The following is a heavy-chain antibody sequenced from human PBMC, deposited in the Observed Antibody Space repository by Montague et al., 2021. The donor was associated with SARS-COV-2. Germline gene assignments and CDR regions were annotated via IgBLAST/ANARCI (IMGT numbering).Heavy chain of an antibody. Sequence: SETLSLTCTGYGDSVSRGYCRSWIQHPPGKGLPWVGRIYHSGSTYYNPSLKSRVTISVDTSKNQFSLKLSSVTAADTAVYYCARERRYCSGGSCYAGWFDPWGQGTLVTVSS. J-gene: IGHJ5*02. V-gene: IGHV4-38-2*02. CDR1: GDSVSRGYC. D-gene: IGHD2-15*01. CDR3: ARERRYCSGGSCYAGWFDP. CDR2: IYHSGST.